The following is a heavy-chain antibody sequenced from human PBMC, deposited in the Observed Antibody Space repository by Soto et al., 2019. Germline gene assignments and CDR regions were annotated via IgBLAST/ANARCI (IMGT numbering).Heavy chain of an antibody. CDR2: ISGSCGST. CDR3: ARTGGYSYGPLGY. D-gene: IGHD5-18*01. J-gene: IGHJ4*02. CDR1: GFTVSSYA. V-gene: IGHV3-23*01. Sequence: GGSLRLSCAASGFTVSSYAMSWVRQAPGKGLEWVSAISGSCGSTYYADSVKGRFTISRDNSKTTLYLQMNSLRAEDTAVYYCARTGGYSYGPLGYWGQGTLVTVSS.